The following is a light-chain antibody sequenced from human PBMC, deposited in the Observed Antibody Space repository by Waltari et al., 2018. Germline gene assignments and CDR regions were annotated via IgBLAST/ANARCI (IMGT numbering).Light chain of an antibody. CDR3: SSFTSSSSFV. Sequence: QSALTQPASVSGSPGQSINISCTGTIWDVGGYKYVSWYQQHPGDVPRLLIYDVVKRPSGVSSRFSGSKSDNTARLTISGLQAADEAHYYCSSFTSSSSFVFGSGTKVTV. CDR2: DVV. J-gene: IGLJ1*01. V-gene: IGLV2-14*03. CDR1: IWDVGGYKY.